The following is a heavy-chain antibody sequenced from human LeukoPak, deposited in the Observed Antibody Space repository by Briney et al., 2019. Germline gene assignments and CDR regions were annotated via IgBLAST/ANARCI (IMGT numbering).Heavy chain of an antibody. J-gene: IGHJ3*02. Sequence: SETLTLHCTVSGYAISRGYYWGWIRQPPGKGLERIGSIYHSGSTRYNPSLESRVTISVDTSKNQFSLKLSSVTAADTAVYYCARGRIAAADDAFDIWGQGTMVTVSS. V-gene: IGHV4-38-2*02. CDR2: IYHSGST. CDR1: GYAISRGYY. D-gene: IGHD6-13*01. CDR3: ARGRIAAADDAFDI.